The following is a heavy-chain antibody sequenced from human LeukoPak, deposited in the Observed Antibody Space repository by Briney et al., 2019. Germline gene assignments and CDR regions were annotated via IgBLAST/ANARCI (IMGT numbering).Heavy chain of an antibody. J-gene: IGHJ4*02. CDR2: ISGSGDNT. D-gene: IGHD3-16*01. CDR3: AKGGGGVLAS. CDR1: GFTVSSNY. Sequence: GGSLRLSCAASGFTVSSNYMSWVRQAPGKGLEWVSSISGSGDNTYYADSVKGRFTISRDNSKNTLFLQMNSLKADDTAVYYCAKGGGGVLASWGQGTLVTVSS. V-gene: IGHV3-23*01.